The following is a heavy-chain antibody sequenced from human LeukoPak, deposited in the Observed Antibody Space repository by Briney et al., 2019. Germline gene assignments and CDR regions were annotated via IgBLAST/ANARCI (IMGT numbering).Heavy chain of an antibody. Sequence: ASVKVSCKASGYAFTGYYMHWVRQAPGQGLEWMGWINPNSGGTNYAPKLQGRVTMTTDTSTSAAYMELRSLRSDDTAVYYCARDRGHQDTAMVPDYWGQGTLVTVSS. CDR2: INPNSGGT. CDR1: GYAFTGYY. V-gene: IGHV1-2*02. CDR3: ARDRGHQDTAMVPDY. J-gene: IGHJ4*02. D-gene: IGHD5-18*01.